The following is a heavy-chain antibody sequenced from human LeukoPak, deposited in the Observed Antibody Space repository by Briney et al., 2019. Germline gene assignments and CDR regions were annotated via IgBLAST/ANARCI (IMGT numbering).Heavy chain of an antibody. CDR1: GYSISSGYY. V-gene: IGHV4-38-2*02. D-gene: IGHD3-10*01. CDR3: ARDRGYYGSGRHGMDV. J-gene: IGHJ6*04. Sequence: SETLSLTCAVSGYSISSGYYWGWIRQPPGKGLEWIGSIYHSGSTYYNPSLKSRVTISVDTSKNQFSLKLSSVTAADTAVYYCARDRGYYGSGRHGMDVWGKGTTVTVSS. CDR2: IYHSGST.